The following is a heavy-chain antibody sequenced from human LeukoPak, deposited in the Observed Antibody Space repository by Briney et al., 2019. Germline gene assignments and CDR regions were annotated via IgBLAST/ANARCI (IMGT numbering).Heavy chain of an antibody. CDR2: IPYSGST. J-gene: IGHJ5*02. D-gene: IGHD3-22*01. CDR3: AREPGFDSSGYLNWFDP. Sequence: PSETLALICTVSGGSHSSYYWRCIRDPRGKGLECIACIPYSGSTKYNPSLKSRVTISVDTSKNQLSLKLSSVTAADTAVYYCAREPGFDSSGYLNWFDPWGQGTLVTVSS. CDR1: GGSHSSYY. V-gene: IGHV4-59*01.